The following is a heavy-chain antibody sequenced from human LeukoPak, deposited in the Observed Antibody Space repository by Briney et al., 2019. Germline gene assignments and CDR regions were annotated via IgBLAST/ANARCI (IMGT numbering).Heavy chain of an antibody. CDR3: AKGAGGFSYYNWFDP. Sequence: KPSETLSLTCTVSGGSISSSSYYWGWIRQPPGKGLEWIGSIYHSGSTYYNPSLKSRVTISVDTSKNQFSLKLASVTAADTAIYYCAKGAGGFSYYNWFDPWGQGTLVTVSS. J-gene: IGHJ5*02. V-gene: IGHV4-39*07. CDR1: GGSISSSSYY. CDR2: IYHSGST. D-gene: IGHD5-18*01.